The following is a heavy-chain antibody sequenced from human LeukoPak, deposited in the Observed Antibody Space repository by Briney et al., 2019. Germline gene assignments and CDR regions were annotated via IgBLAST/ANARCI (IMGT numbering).Heavy chain of an antibody. CDR3: ESVDSSGYYFNYYYGMDV. V-gene: IGHV1-8*01. J-gene: IGHJ6*02. D-gene: IGHD3-22*01. CDR1: GYTFTSYD. Sequence: GASVKVSCKASGYTFTSYDINWVRQATGQGLEWMGWMNPNSGNTGYAQKFQGRVTMTRNTSISTAYMELSSLRSEDTAVYYCESVDSSGYYFNYYYGMDVWGQGTTVTVSS. CDR2: MNPNSGNT.